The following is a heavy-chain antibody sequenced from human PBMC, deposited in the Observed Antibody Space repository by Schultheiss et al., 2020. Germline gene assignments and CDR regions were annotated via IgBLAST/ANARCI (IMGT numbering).Heavy chain of an antibody. J-gene: IGHJ6*02. CDR1: GFTVSSNY. CDR2: ISGSGGST. D-gene: IGHD6-13*01. CDR3: ARAAAGIDYYYGMDV. V-gene: IGHV3-23*01. Sequence: GGSLRLSCAASGFTVSSNYMSWVRQAPGKGLEWVSAISGSGGSTYYADSVKGRFTISRDNSKNSLYLQMNSLRAEDTAVYYCARAAAGIDYYYGMDVWGQGTTVTVSS.